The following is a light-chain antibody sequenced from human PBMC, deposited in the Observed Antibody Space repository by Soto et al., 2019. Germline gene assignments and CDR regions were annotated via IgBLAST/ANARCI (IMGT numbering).Light chain of an antibody. J-gene: IGLJ3*02. Sequence: QSVLTQPPSVAGAPGQWVTISCTGISSNIGAGYDVHWYQPLPGTAPKLLISGNSNRPSGVPDRFSGSKSGTSASLAITGLQAEDEADYYCQSYDISLSGWVFGGGTKLTVL. CDR1: SSNIGAGYD. CDR2: GNS. CDR3: QSYDISLSGWV. V-gene: IGLV1-40*01.